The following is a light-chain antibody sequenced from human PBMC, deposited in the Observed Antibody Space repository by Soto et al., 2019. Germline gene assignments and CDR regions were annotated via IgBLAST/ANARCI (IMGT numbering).Light chain of an antibody. Sequence: QSVLTQPASVSGSPGQSITISCTGTSSDVGAYNYVSWYQQHPGKAPKLMIYDVSNRPSGISDRFSVSKSGNTASLTISNLQADDEADYYCSSYTNSGTYVFGTGTKV. CDR3: SSYTNSGTYV. CDR1: SSDVGAYNY. J-gene: IGLJ1*01. V-gene: IGLV2-14*01. CDR2: DVS.